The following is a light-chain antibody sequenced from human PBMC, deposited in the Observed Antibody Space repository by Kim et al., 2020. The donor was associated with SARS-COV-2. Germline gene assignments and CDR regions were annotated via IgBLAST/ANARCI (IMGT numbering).Light chain of an antibody. V-gene: IGKV1-5*03. CDR3: QHYVRFPYT. J-gene: IGKJ2*01. Sequence: ASVGDRVTSTCRASQGINTYLAWYQQRPGKAPKLLIYLASTLESGVPPRFSGSGFGTEFTLTINSLQPDDFATYYCQHYVRFPYTFGQGTKVDIK. CDR2: LAS. CDR1: QGINTY.